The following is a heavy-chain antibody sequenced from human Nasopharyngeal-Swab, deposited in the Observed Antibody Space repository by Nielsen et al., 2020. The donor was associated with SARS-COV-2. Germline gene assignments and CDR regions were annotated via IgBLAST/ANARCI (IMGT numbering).Heavy chain of an antibody. V-gene: IGHV4-31*03. J-gene: IGHJ4*02. Sequence: SETLSLTCTVSDGSISSGGYYWSWIRQHPGKGLEWIGYIYYSGSTYYNPSLKSRVTISVDTSKNQFSLKLSSVTAADTAVYYCARIAARSTFFDYWGQGTLVTVSS. CDR1: DGSISSGGYY. CDR3: ARIAARSTFFDY. D-gene: IGHD6-6*01. CDR2: IYYSGST.